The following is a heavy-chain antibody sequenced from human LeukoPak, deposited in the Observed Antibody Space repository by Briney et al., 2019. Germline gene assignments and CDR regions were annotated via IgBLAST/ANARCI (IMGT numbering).Heavy chain of an antibody. V-gene: IGHV3-64D*06. CDR2: FSSNGGST. Sequence: GGSLRLSCSASGFTFSSYALHWFGRAPGKGLEYVSAFSSNGGSTYYADSVKGRFTISRDNSKNTLYLQMSSLRAEDTAVYYCVKDPPYSSSWYFQYWGQGTLVTVSS. CDR3: VKDPPYSSSWYFQY. D-gene: IGHD6-13*01. J-gene: IGHJ1*01. CDR1: GFTFSSYA.